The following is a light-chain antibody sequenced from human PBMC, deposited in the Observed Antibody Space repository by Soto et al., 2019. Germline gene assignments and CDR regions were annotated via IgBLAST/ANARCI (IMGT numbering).Light chain of an antibody. CDR2: EVS. J-gene: IGLJ2*01. V-gene: IGLV2-14*01. CDR1: SSDVGGYNY. CDR3: NSYTGSSTLL. Sequence: QSALTQPASVSGSPGQSITISCTGTSSDVGGYNYVSWYQQHPGKAPKLMIYEVSDRPSGVSNRFSGSKSGNTASLTISGLQAEDEADYYCNSYTGSSTLLFGGGTKLTVL.